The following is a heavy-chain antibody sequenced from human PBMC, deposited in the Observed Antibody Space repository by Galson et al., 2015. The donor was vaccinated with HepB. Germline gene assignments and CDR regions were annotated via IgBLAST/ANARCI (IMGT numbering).Heavy chain of an antibody. CDR2: IYYSGST. CDR1: GGSVSSGSYY. D-gene: IGHD5-18*01. V-gene: IGHV4-61*01. Sequence: SETLSLTCTVSGGSVSSGSYYWSWIRQPPGKGLEWIGYIYYSGSTNYNPSLKSQVTISVDTSKNQFSLKLSSVTAADTAMYYCARDLTNHGYNYGFGYWGQGTLVTVSS. J-gene: IGHJ4*02. CDR3: ARDLTNHGYNYGFGY.